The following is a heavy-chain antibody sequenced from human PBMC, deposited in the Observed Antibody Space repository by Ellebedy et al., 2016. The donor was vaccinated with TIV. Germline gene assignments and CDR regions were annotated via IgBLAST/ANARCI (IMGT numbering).Heavy chain of an antibody. CDR1: GFTFSGYW. D-gene: IGHD5-12*01. V-gene: IGHV3-7*03. Sequence: GGSLRLSXAASGFTFSGYWMSWVRQAPGKGLEWVANIQQDGSDKYYVDSVKGRFTISRGNALNSLYLQMNSLRADDTAIYYCARDNYVGYDWLGGNSFDSWGQGTLVTVSS. J-gene: IGHJ4*02. CDR2: IQQDGSDK. CDR3: ARDNYVGYDWLGGNSFDS.